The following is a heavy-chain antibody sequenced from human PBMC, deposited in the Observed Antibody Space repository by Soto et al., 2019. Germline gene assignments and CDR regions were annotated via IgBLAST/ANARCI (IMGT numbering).Heavy chain of an antibody. Sequence: SETLSLTCTVSGGSISSYYWSWIRQPPGKGLEWIGYIYYSGSTNYNPSLKSRVTISVDTSKNQFSLKLSSVTAADTAVYYCARDPLYSGYDSFDAFDIWGQGTMVTVSS. V-gene: IGHV4-59*01. D-gene: IGHD5-12*01. CDR2: IYYSGST. CDR1: GGSISSYY. J-gene: IGHJ3*02. CDR3: ARDPLYSGYDSFDAFDI.